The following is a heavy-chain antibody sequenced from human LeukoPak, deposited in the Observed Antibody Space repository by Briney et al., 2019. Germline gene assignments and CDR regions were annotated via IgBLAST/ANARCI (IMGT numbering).Heavy chain of an antibody. V-gene: IGHV3-7*01. CDR1: GFAFTNDF. CDR3: ARDRNEDWFDP. CDR2: MKVDGSDK. J-gene: IGHJ5*02. Sequence: GGSLRLSCTASGFAFTNDFMTWVRQAPGKGLEWVANMKVDGSDKHYVGSVKGRFTISRDNAKNSLYLQMNSLRAEDTAVYYCARDRNEDWFDPWGQGTLVTVSS.